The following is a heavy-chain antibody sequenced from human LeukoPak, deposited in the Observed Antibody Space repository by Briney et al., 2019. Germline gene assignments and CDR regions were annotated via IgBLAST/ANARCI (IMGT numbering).Heavy chain of an antibody. V-gene: IGHV3-53*01. Sequence: GGSLRLSCAASGFTVSSNYMTWVRQAPGKGLEWVSVIYSGGGTSYADSVKGRFTISRDNSKNTLYLQMNSLRAEDTAVYYCARVVPAVKGAYFDYWGQGTLVTVSS. J-gene: IGHJ4*02. CDR2: IYSGGGT. D-gene: IGHD6-6*01. CDR3: ARVVPAVKGAYFDY. CDR1: GFTVSSNY.